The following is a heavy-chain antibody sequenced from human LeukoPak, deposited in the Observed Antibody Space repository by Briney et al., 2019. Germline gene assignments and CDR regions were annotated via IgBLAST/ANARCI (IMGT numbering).Heavy chain of an antibody. CDR2: ISAYNVNT. J-gene: IGHJ4*02. Sequence: ASVKVSCIASGGTFSSYAISWVRQAPVQGVEWMGWISAYNVNTNYAEKLQGRVTMTTDTSTSTAYMELRSLRSDDTAVYYCARDKGIAARPVIDYCGQGTLVTVSS. D-gene: IGHD6-6*01. CDR3: ARDKGIAARPVIDY. CDR1: GGTFSSYA. V-gene: IGHV1-18*01.